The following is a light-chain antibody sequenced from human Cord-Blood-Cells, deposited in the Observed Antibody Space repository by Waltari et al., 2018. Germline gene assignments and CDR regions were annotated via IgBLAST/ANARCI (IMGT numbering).Light chain of an antibody. CDR2: WAS. CDR1: QSVLYSSTNKNY. V-gene: IGKV4-1*01. J-gene: IGKJ5*01. CDR3: QQYYSTPIT. Sequence: DIVLTQSPDSLAVALGGRATINCKSSQSVLYSSTNKNYLAWYQQKPGQPPKLLIYWASTRESGVPDRFSGSGSGTDFTLTISSLQAEDVAVYYCQQYYSTPITFGQGTRLEIK.